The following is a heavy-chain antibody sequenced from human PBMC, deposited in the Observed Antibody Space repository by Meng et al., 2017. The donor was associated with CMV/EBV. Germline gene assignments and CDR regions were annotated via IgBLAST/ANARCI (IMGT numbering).Heavy chain of an antibody. J-gene: IGHJ6*02. D-gene: IGHD1-1*01. CDR3: ARDEAELGWNQENYYYYGMDV. Sequence: ASVKVSCKASGYTFTGYYMHWVRQAPGQGLEWMGWINPNSGDTNYAQKLQGRVTMTTDTSTSTAHMELRSLRSDDTAVYYCARDEAELGWNQENYYYYGMDVWGQGTTVTVSS. CDR2: INPNSGDT. CDR1: GYTFTGYY. V-gene: IGHV1-2*02.